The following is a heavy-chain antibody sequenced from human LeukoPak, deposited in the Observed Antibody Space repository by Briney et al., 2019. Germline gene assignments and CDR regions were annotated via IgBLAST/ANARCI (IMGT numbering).Heavy chain of an antibody. D-gene: IGHD2-15*01. CDR2: IYSGGNT. CDR1: GFTVSNNY. V-gene: IGHV3-53*01. J-gene: IGHJ4*02. Sequence: PGGSLRLSCAASGFTVSNNYMSWVRQAPGKGLEWVSVIYSGGNTYYADSVKGRFTISRDNSKNTLFLQMNNLRTEDTAVYYCARAVYCSGGSCYPLPYYFDYWGQGTLVTVSS. CDR3: ARAVYCSGGSCYPLPYYFDY.